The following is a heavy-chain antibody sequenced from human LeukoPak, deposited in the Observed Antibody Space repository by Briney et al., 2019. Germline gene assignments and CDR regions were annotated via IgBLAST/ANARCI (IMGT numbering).Heavy chain of an antibody. CDR1: GFTFSSYA. D-gene: IGHD5-12*01. J-gene: IGHJ3*02. CDR2: ISGSGGST. CDR3: ARATSGYDSADAFDI. V-gene: IGHV3-23*01. Sequence: GGSLRLSCAASGFTFSSYAMSWVRQAPGKGLEWVSAISGSGGSTYYADSVKGRFTISRDNSKNSLYLQMNSLRAEDTAVYYCARATSGYDSADAFDIWGQGTVVTVSS.